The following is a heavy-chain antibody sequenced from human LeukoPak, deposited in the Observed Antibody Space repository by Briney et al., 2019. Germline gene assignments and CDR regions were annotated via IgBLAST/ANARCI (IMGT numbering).Heavy chain of an antibody. CDR3: ARVVCSSTSCYHYYYYYMDV. J-gene: IGHJ6*03. Sequence: GASAKVSCKASGYTFTSYYMHWVRQAPGQGLEWMGIINPSGGSTSYAQKFQGRVTMTRDTSTSTAYMELRSLRSDDTAVYYCARVVCSSTSCYHYYYYYMDVWGKGTTVTISS. V-gene: IGHV1-46*01. CDR2: INPSGGST. D-gene: IGHD2-2*01. CDR1: GYTFTSYY.